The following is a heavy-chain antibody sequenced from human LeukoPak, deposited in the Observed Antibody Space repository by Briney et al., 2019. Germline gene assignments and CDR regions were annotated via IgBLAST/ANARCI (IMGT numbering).Heavy chain of an antibody. D-gene: IGHD4-17*01. CDR2: INHSGST. V-gene: IGHV4-34*01. J-gene: IGHJ5*02. CDR1: GGSFSGYY. Sequence: PSETLSLTCAVYGGSFSGYYWSWIRQPPGTGLEWIGEINHSGSTNYSPSLKSRVTISVDTSKNQFSLKLTSVTAADTAVYYCVYGDYGVWFDPWGQGTLVTVSS. CDR3: VYGDYGVWFDP.